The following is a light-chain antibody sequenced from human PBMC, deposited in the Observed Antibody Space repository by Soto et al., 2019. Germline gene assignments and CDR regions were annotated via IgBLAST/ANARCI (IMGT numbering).Light chain of an antibody. J-gene: IGLJ1*01. CDR3: WSYTSTTSFV. V-gene: IGLV2-14*03. Sequence: QSALTQPASVSGSPGQSITISCTGTSNDIGGYNYVSWLRQHPGKAPKFILYDVSHRSSGVSNRFSGSKSGNTAFLTISGLQAEYEADYYCWSYTSTTSFVFGTGTKLTVL. CDR2: DVS. CDR1: SNDIGGYNY.